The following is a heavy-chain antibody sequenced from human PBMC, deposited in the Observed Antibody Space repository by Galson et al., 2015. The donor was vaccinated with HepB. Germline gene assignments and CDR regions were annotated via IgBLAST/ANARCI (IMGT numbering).Heavy chain of an antibody. D-gene: IGHD1-26*01. CDR2: ISSDDNTV. CDR3: ARCYSYSGTWWDVFDI. Sequence: SLRLSCAASGFTFSDYYMSWIRQAPGKGLEWVTYISSDDNTVYYADSVKGRFTISRDNAKNSLSLQMNSLRAEDTAVYYCARCYSYSGTWWDVFDIWGQGTMVTVSS. J-gene: IGHJ3*02. V-gene: IGHV3-11*01. CDR1: GFTFSDYY.